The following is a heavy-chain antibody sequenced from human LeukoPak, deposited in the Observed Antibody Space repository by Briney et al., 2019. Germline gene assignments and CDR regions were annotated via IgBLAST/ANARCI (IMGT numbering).Heavy chain of an antibody. J-gene: IGHJ5*02. CDR3: ARKVVITTTNWFDP. Sequence: ASVKVSCKASGYTFTGYAMHWVRQAPGQGLEWMGWINPNSGGTNYAQKFQGRVTMTRDTSISTAYMELSRLRSDDTAVYYCARKVVITTTNWFDPWGQGTLVTVSS. CDR2: INPNSGGT. D-gene: IGHD3-22*01. V-gene: IGHV1-2*02. CDR1: GYTFTGYA.